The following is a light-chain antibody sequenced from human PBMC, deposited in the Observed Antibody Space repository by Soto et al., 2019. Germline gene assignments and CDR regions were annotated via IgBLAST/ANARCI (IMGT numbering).Light chain of an antibody. CDR1: QSVRSN. CDR3: LQYNNWVPT. CDR2: GAS. Sequence: EIVMTQSPATLSVCPGERATLSCRASQSVRSNLAWYQQKPGQAPRLLIYGASTRATGIPARFSGSGSGTEFTLTISSLQSEDFAVYYCLQYNNWVPTFGQGTKVDIK. V-gene: IGKV3-15*01. J-gene: IGKJ1*01.